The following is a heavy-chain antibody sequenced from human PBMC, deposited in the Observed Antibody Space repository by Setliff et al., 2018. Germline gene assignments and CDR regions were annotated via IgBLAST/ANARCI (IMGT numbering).Heavy chain of an antibody. J-gene: IGHJ4*02. CDR3: ATSVSWIQLVLYPQGHPEPFDY. CDR2: FDPEDGET. Sequence: ASVTVSCKVSGYTLTELSMHWVRQAAGKGLEWMGGFDPEDGETIYAQKFQGRVTMTEDTSTDTAYMELSSLRSEDTAVYYCATSVSWIQLVLYPQGHPEPFDYWGQGTLVTVSS. D-gene: IGHD5-18*01. CDR1: GYTLTELS. V-gene: IGHV1-24*01.